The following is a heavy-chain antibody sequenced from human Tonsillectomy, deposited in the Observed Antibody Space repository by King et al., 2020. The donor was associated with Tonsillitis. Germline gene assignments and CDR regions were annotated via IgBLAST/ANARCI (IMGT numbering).Heavy chain of an antibody. D-gene: IGHD3-16*01. V-gene: IGHV3-64D*06. J-gene: IGHJ3*02. Sequence: VQSGGSLRLSCSASGFTFSSYAMHWVRQAPGKGLESVSTISSNGGSTYYADSVKGRFTISRDNSKNTLYLQMSSLRAEDTAVYYCVKDRALVTTGGGAFDIWGQGTMVTVSS. CDR3: VKDRALVTTGGGAFDI. CDR1: GFTFSSYA. CDR2: ISSNGGST.